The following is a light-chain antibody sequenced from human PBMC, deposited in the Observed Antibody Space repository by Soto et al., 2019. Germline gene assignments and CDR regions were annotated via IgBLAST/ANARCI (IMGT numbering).Light chain of an antibody. Sequence: IQMTQSPSTLSASVGDRVTITCRASQSISGWLAWYQQKPGKAPKLLTYDASSLESGVPSRFSGSGSGTEFTLTISSLQPDDFAAYYCQQYNSYWTFGQGTKVEIK. CDR1: QSISGW. V-gene: IGKV1-5*01. CDR2: DAS. J-gene: IGKJ1*01. CDR3: QQYNSYWT.